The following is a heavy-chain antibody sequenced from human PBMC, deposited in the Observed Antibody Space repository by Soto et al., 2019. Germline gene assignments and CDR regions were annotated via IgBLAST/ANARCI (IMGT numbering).Heavy chain of an antibody. CDR1: AFTFTNDA. J-gene: IGHJ5*02. Sequence: EVQLLESGGGLVQPGGSLRLSCAASAFTFTNDAMSWVRQAPGKGLEWVSSISGSGGSTYYADSVQGRFTISRDNSINTLYLQMDSLRAEDTAVYFCAKRGHSTSWYWFDPWGQGTQVTVSS. V-gene: IGHV3-23*01. D-gene: IGHD6-13*01. CDR3: AKRGHSTSWYWFDP. CDR2: ISGSGGST.